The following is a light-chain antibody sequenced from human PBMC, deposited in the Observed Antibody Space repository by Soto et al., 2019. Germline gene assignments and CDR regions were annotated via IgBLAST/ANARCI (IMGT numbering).Light chain of an antibody. Sequence: DIQMTQSPSTLSASVGDRVTITCRASQSISTWLAWYQQKSGKAPKLLIYKASSLESGVPSRFSGSGSRTEFTLTISSLQPDDFETYYFQQYNSYRYTFGQGTKLEIK. V-gene: IGKV1-5*03. CDR2: KAS. J-gene: IGKJ2*01. CDR3: QQYNSYRYT. CDR1: QSISTW.